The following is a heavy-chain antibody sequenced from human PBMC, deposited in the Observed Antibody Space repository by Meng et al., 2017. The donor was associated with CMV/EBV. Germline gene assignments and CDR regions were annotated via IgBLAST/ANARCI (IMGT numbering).Heavy chain of an antibody. V-gene: IGHV3-7*01. Sequence: GGSLRLSCAASGFTVSSNYMNWVRQSPGKGLDWVARIKFDGSEKQYVDSVKGRFTISRDNAKNSLYLQMNSLRAEDTAVYYCVRDGGYRYDSALRNHYFDYWGQGTLVTVSS. CDR3: VRDGGYRYDSALRNHYFDY. D-gene: IGHD5-18*01. J-gene: IGHJ4*02. CDR1: GFTVSSNY. CDR2: IKFDGSEK.